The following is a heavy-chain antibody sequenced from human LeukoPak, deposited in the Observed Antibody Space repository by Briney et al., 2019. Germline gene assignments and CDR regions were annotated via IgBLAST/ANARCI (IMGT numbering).Heavy chain of an antibody. Sequence: SETLSLTCTVSGGSITYYHWRWVRQPPGKGLEWIGYIYYSGSTNYNPSLKSRVTISVDTPKNQFSLKLSSVTAADTAVYYCARRLSSWYAFDYWGQGTLVTVSS. J-gene: IGHJ4*02. V-gene: IGHV4-59*08. CDR2: IYYSGST. D-gene: IGHD6-13*01. CDR3: ARRLSSWYAFDY. CDR1: GGSITYYH.